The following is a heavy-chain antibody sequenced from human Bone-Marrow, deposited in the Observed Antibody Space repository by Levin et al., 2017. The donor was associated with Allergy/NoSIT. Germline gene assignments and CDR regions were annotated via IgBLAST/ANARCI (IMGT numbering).Heavy chain of an antibody. CDR3: ADLGRGYFG. CDR2: ITSKTRSFSS. J-gene: IGHJ4*02. CDR1: EFIFNDHY. D-gene: IGHD2/OR15-2a*01. V-gene: IGHV3-72*01. Sequence: GGSLRLSCTASEFIFNDHYMDWVRQAPGKGLEWIGRITSKTRSFSSEYAASVKGRFFISRDDSMNSVYLQLNNLKTEVAAVYSCADLGRGYFGWGLGTLVTVSS.